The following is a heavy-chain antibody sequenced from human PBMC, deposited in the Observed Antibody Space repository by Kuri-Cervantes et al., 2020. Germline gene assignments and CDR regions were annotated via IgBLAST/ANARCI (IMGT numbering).Heavy chain of an antibody. J-gene: IGHJ4*02. Sequence: GESLKISCAASGFTFSSYSMNWVRQAPGKGLEWVSSISSSSSTIYYADSVKGRFTISRDNSKNTLYLQMNSLRAEDTAVYYCARESRDSGSSPALDYWGQGTLVTVSS. CDR3: ARESRDSGSSPALDY. CDR1: GFTFSSYS. CDR2: ISSSSSTI. D-gene: IGHD1-26*01. V-gene: IGHV3-48*01.